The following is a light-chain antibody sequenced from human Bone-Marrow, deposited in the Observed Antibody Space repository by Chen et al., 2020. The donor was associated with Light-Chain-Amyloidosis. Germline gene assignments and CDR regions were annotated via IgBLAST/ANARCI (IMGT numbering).Light chain of an antibody. CDR1: SGSIATNY. J-gene: IGLJ3*02. CDR2: EDD. V-gene: IGLV6-57*01. CDR3: QSYQGSSQGV. Sequence: NFMLTQPHSVSESPGKTVIISCTRSSGSIATNYMQWYQQRPGSSPTTVIYEDDQRPSGVPDRFSGSIDRSSDSASLTISGLKTEDEADYYCQSYQGSSQGVFGGGTKLTVL.